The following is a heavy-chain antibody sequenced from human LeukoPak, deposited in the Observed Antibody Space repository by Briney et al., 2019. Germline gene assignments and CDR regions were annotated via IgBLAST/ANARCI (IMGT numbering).Heavy chain of an antibody. D-gene: IGHD3-22*01. Sequence: ASVKVFCKASGYTFTGYYMHWVRQAPGQGLEWMGRINPNRCGTNYAQKFQRRVTMTRDTSMSTAYMELSRLRSDDTAVYYCARDRSESYYYDSSGYFDWGQGTLVTVSS. V-gene: IGHV1-2*06. CDR1: GYTFTGYY. CDR3: ARDRSESYYYDSSGYFD. J-gene: IGHJ4*02. CDR2: INPNRCGT.